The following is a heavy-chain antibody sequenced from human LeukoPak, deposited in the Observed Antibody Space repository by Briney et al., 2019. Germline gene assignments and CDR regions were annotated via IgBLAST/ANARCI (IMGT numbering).Heavy chain of an antibody. J-gene: IGHJ3*02. D-gene: IGHD1-20*01. CDR2: ISYDGSNK. CDR3: ARERYNWNQPDAFDI. Sequence: GGSLRLSCAASGFTFSSYAMHWVCQAPGKGLEWVAVISYDGSNKYYADSVKGRFTISRDNSKNTLYLQMNSLRAEDTAVYYCARERYNWNQPDAFDIWGQGTMVTVSS. CDR1: GFTFSSYA. V-gene: IGHV3-30-3*01.